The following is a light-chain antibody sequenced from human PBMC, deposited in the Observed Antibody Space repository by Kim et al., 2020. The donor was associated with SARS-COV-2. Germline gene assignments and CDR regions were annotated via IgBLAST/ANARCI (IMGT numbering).Light chain of an antibody. CDR3: HQYRNSPRT. J-gene: IGKJ1*01. CDR1: QSVRSNY. V-gene: IGKV3-20*01. CDR2: GAS. Sequence: PGKSATPSCRASQSVRSNYMAWYRQKPGQAHSLLVFGASNRATGIPDRFIGRGSETGFTLTIPRLEPEDFAMYYCHQYRNSPRTFGQGTKVDIK.